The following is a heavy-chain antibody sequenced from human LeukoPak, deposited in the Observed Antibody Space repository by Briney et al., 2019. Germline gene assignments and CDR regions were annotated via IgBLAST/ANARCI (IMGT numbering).Heavy chain of an antibody. J-gene: IGHJ5*02. CDR1: GFAFSSYW. CDR2: ANGDGSDT. Sequence: GGSLRLSCAASGFAFSSYWMHWVRQGPGKGLVWVSRANGDGSDTSYADSVKGRFTISRDNAKNSLYLQMNSLRAEDTAVYYCARFLIVVVVAATRNWFDPWGQGTLVTVSS. D-gene: IGHD2-15*01. CDR3: ARFLIVVVVAATRNWFDP. V-gene: IGHV3-74*01.